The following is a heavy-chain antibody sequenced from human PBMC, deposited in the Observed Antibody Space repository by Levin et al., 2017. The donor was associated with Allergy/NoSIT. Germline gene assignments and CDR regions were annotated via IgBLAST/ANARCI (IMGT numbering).Heavy chain of an antibody. D-gene: IGHD3-10*01. CDR2: IYYSGST. Sequence: NPSETLSLTCTVSGGSISSSSYYWGWIRQPPGKGLEWIGSIYYSGSTYYNPSLKSRVTISVDTSKNQFSLNLSSVTAADTAVYYCARHDSLRDMVIDEYGSGSYLPDAFDIWGQGTMVTVSS. CDR3: ARHDSLRDMVIDEYGSGSYLPDAFDI. J-gene: IGHJ3*02. CDR1: GGSISSSSYY. V-gene: IGHV4-39*01.